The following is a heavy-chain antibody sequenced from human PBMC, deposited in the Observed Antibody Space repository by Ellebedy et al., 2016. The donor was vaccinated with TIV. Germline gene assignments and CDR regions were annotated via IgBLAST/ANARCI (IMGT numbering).Heavy chain of an antibody. V-gene: IGHV1-2*02. CDR2: INPNTGGT. CDR3: AKDPGWVVTLKTYDFDY. Sequence: ASVKVSCXASGSTFSDYYMHWVRQAPGQGLEWVGWINPNTGGTKYAQKFQGRVTMTSDTSLSTAYMVLSKLRSDDTAVYYCAKDPGWVVTLKTYDFDYWGQGTPVTVSS. J-gene: IGHJ4*02. D-gene: IGHD2-21*02. CDR1: GSTFSDYY.